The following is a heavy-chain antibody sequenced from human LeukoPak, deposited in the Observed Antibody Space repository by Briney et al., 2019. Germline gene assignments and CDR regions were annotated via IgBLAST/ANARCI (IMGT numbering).Heavy chain of an antibody. V-gene: IGHV3-74*01. Sequence: GGSLRLSCAASGFTFSSYWMHWVRQAAGKGLVGVSRINSDGSGTTYADSVKGRFTISRDNAKNTLYLQMNSLRAEDTAVYYCARDSYISGWYAFDIWGQGTMVTVSS. CDR1: GFTFSSYW. CDR2: INSDGSGT. D-gene: IGHD6-19*01. CDR3: ARDSYISGWYAFDI. J-gene: IGHJ3*02.